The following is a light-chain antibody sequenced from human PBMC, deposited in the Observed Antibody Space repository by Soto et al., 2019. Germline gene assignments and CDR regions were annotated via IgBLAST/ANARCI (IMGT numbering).Light chain of an antibody. J-gene: IGKJ1*01. CDR1: QSVLSSSNNKNY. CDR2: WAS. V-gene: IGKV4-1*01. Sequence: DIVMTQSTDSLSVSLGERATINCKSSQSVLSSSNNKNYSAWYQQKPGQPPKVVIYWASTRGSGVPDRFSGSGSGTDFTLTISGLQPDDFATYYCQQYESFSATFGPGTKVDIK. CDR3: QQYESFSAT.